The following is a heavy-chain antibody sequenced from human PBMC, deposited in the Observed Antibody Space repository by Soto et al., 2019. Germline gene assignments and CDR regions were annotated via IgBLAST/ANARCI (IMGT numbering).Heavy chain of an antibody. D-gene: IGHD6-19*01. V-gene: IGHV3-30*18. CDR1: GFTFSSYG. J-gene: IGHJ4*02. CDR3: AKDHGWYAPTGLFDY. Sequence: LRLSCAASGFTFSSYGMHWVRQAPGKGLEWVAVISYDGSNKYYADSVKGRFTISRDNSKNTLYLQMNSLRAEDTAVYYCAKDHGWYAPTGLFDYWGQGTLVTVS. CDR2: ISYDGSNK.